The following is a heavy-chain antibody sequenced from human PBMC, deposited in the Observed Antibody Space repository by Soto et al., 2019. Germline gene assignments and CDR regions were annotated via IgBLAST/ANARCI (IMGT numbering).Heavy chain of an antibody. J-gene: IGHJ4*02. Sequence: QVQLVESGGGVVQPGRSLSLSCEVSRFTFRTDAMHWVRQAPGRGLEWVATVTYDGSSGYYADSVKGRFTISRDNPKNTLYLQMNSLRVEDTAVYYCARDKGQVWFAYWGQGALVTVSS. CDR3: ARDKGQVWFAY. D-gene: IGHD5-18*01. CDR2: VTYDGSSG. V-gene: IGHV3-30*04. CDR1: RFTFRTDA.